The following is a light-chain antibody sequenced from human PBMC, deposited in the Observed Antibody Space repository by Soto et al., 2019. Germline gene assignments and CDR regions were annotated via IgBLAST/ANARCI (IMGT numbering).Light chain of an antibody. J-gene: IGLJ1*01. CDR1: SSDVGSYNL. CDR2: EVT. Sequence: QSVLTQPASVSGSPGQSITISCTGTSSDVGSYNLVSWYQQHPGKAPKPMIYEVTKWPSGVSNRFSGSKSGNTASLTISGLQAEDEADYYCCSYAGSSTFYVFGTGTKVTV. V-gene: IGLV2-23*02. CDR3: CSYAGSSTFYV.